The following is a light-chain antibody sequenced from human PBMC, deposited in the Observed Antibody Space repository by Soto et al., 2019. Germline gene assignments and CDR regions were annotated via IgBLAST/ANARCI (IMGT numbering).Light chain of an antibody. Sequence: QSVLTQPPSASGTPGQRVIISCSGSSSNIGSYTVNWYQQFPGTAPKLLIYSSNKRPSGVPDRFSGSKSGTSASLAISGLQSEDEADYYCSAWDDGLLLVFGGGTKLTVL. CDR2: SSN. V-gene: IGLV1-44*01. J-gene: IGLJ3*02. CDR3: SAWDDGLLLV. CDR1: SSNIGSYT.